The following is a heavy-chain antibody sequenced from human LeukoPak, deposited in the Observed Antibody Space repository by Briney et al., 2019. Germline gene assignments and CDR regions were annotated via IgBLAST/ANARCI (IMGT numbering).Heavy chain of an antibody. CDR3: ANNIAGRGWYRDFDY. D-gene: IGHD6-19*01. CDR2: ISSSGSIK. J-gene: IGHJ4*02. CDR1: GFTFNSYE. V-gene: IGHV3-48*03. Sequence: GGSLRLSCAASGFTFNSYEMNWVRQAPGKGLEWVSSISSSGSIKYYADSVKGRFTISRDNAKNSLYLQMNSLRAEDTAVYYCANNIAGRGWYRDFDYWGQGTLVTVSS.